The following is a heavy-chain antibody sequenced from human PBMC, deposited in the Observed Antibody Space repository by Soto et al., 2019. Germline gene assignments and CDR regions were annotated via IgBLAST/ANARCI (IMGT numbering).Heavy chain of an antibody. CDR2: IYHSGST. J-gene: IGHJ4*02. V-gene: IGHV4-30-2*01. Sequence: SETLSLTCAVSGGSISSGGYSWSWIRQPPGKGLEWIGYIYHSGSTYYNPSLKSRVTISVDRSNSQFSLELSSVTAADTAVYYCARGLITGSHYSGGWYYFDSWGQGTQVTVSS. CDR3: ARGLITGSHYSGGWYYFDS. D-gene: IGHD6-19*01. CDR1: GGSISSGGYS.